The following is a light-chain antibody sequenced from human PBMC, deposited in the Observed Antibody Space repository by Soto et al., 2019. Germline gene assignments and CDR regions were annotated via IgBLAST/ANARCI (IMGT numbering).Light chain of an antibody. CDR1: SGHSSYA. CDR3: QTWGTGIAV. V-gene: IGLV4-69*01. Sequence: QLVLTQSPSASASLGASVKLTCTLSSGHSSYAIAWHQQQPEKGPRYLMKLNSDGSHSKGDGIPDRFSGSSSGAERYLTISSLQYEDEADYYCQTWGTGIAVFGGGTQLTDL. CDR2: LNSDGSH. J-gene: IGLJ7*01.